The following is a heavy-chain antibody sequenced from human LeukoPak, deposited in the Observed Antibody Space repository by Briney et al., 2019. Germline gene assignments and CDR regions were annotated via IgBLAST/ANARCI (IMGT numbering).Heavy chain of an antibody. CDR2: MNPGSGDT. J-gene: IGHJ6*03. V-gene: IGHV1-8*02. Sequence: GASVKVSCKASGYTFSNFDVNWVRPAPGQGLAWMAWMNPGSGDTGYEGKFQARLTMSSNTSITTASMELSSLTSEDTAVYYCARSRRGYYMDVWGKGTTVIVSS. CDR1: GYTFSNFD. CDR3: ARSRRGYYMDV.